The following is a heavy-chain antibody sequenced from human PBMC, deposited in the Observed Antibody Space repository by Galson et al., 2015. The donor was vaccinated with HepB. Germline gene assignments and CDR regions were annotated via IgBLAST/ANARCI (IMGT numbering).Heavy chain of an antibody. Sequence: SVKVSCKASGDIFNTKSIIWVRQVPGQGLKWMGRIMPVFPIVDYTEEWQGRVTITADKATTTVFLEVARLRSEDTAVYFCASGLAGRVDIWGQGTTVVVSS. CDR3: ASGLAGRVDI. J-gene: IGHJ6*02. CDR1: GDIFNTKS. V-gene: IGHV1-69*02. CDR2: IMPVFPIV. D-gene: IGHD6-13*01.